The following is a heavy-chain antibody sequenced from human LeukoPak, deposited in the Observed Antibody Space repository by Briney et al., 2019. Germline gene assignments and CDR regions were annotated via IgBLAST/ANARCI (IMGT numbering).Heavy chain of an antibody. D-gene: IGHD6-19*01. Sequence: GGSLRLSCAASGFTFSSFWMYWVRQAPGKGLVWVSRINSDGGSTTYADSVKGRFTISRDNAKNTVYLQMNSLRAEDTAVYYCAKGYASEPQYSSGWYDDFDYWGQGTLVTVSS. J-gene: IGHJ4*02. CDR2: INSDGGST. CDR1: GFTFSSFW. V-gene: IGHV3-74*01. CDR3: AKGYASEPQYSSGWYDDFDY.